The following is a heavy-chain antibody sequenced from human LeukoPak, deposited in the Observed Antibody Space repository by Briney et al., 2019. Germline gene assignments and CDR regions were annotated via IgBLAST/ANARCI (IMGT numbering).Heavy chain of an antibody. CDR2: IYYSGST. J-gene: IGHJ4*02. CDR3: ARLRYCSGGSCYKYFDY. Sequence: NPSETLSLTCTVSGGSISSGDYYWSWIRQPPGKGLEWIGYIYYSGSTYYNPSLKSRVTISVDTSKNQFSLKLSSVTAADTAVYYCARLRYCSGGSCYKYFDYWGQGTLVTVSS. V-gene: IGHV4-30-4*01. CDR1: GGSISSGDYY. D-gene: IGHD2-15*01.